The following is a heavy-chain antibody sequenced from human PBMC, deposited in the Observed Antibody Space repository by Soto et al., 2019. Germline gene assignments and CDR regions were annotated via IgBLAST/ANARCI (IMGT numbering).Heavy chain of an antibody. J-gene: IGHJ6*02. D-gene: IGHD3-10*01. CDR1: GGSISSGGYY. V-gene: IGHV4-31*03. Sequence: SETLSLTCTVSGGSISSGGYYWSWIRQHPGKGLEWIGYIYYSGSTYYNPSLKSRVTISVDTSKNQFSLKLSSVTAADTAVYYCARDVAGELELNGNYYYGMDVWGQGTTVTVSS. CDR3: ARDVAGELELNGNYYYGMDV. CDR2: IYYSGST.